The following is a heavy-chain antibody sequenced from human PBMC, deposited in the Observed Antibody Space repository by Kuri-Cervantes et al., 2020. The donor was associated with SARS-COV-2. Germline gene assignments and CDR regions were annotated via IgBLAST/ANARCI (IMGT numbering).Heavy chain of an antibody. CDR2: INPDGSYT. CDR3: VRDGDHWNFDY. CDR1: GSTFSGHW. V-gene: IGHV3-74*01. Sequence: GESLKISCAASGSTFSGHWIHWVRQAPGKGLVWVSRINPDGSYTNNADSVKGRFTLSRDNAKYMLFLQMNSLRAEDTAVYYCVRDGDHWNFDYWGQGTLVTVSS. D-gene: IGHD1-1*01. J-gene: IGHJ4*02.